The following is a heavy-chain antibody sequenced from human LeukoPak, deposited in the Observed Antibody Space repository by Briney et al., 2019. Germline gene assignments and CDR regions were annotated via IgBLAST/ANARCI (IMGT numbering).Heavy chain of an antibody. D-gene: IGHD4-23*01. V-gene: IGHV4-38-2*01. Sequence: SETLSLTXAVSGYSISSGYYWGWMRQPPGKGLEWIGSIYHSGSTYYNPSLKSRVTISVDTSKNQFSLKLSSVTAADTAVYYCARLSYGGNRRDFDYWGQGTLVTVSS. CDR2: IYHSGST. CDR1: GYSISSGYY. CDR3: ARLSYGGNRRDFDY. J-gene: IGHJ4*02.